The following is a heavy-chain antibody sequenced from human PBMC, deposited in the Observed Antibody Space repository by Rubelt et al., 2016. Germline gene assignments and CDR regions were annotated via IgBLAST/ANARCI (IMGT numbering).Heavy chain of an antibody. Sequence: QVQLVESGGGLVQPGGSLRLSCAASGFAFSDYFMSWIRQAPGKGLEWVSFISSSGSTIYNADSVKGRFTISRDNGKNSLYLKMDSLRVEDTAIYYCARDLYCTEGVCYPEYFQYWGQGTLVTVSS. CDR2: ISSSGSTI. CDR3: ARDLYCTEGVCYPEYFQY. CDR1: GFAFSDYF. V-gene: IGHV3-11*01. J-gene: IGHJ1*01. D-gene: IGHD2-8*01.